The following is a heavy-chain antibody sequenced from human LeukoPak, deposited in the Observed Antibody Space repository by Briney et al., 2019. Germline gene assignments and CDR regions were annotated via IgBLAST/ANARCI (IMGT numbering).Heavy chain of an antibody. V-gene: IGHV3-7*01. Sequence: GGSLRLSCAASGISLSSLWMSWSRQAPGKGLEWVADIRQDGSDEHYVASVKGRFTISRDSTSLFLQMNSLRAEDTAVYYCARDQLGQQLVYYFDYWGQGTLVTVSS. CDR3: ARDQLGQQLVYYFDY. J-gene: IGHJ4*02. CDR1: GISLSSLW. D-gene: IGHD6-13*01. CDR2: IRQDGSDE.